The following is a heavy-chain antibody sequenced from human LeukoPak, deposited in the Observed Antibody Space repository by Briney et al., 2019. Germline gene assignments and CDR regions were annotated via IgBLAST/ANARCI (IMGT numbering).Heavy chain of an antibody. J-gene: IGHJ4*02. CDR2: TSSDGKST. V-gene: IGHV3-64D*09. Sequence: GGSLRLSCSVSGFTISSYAMHWVRQAPGKGLEYVSSTSSDGKSTYYVDSAKGRFTISRDNSKNTLYPQMSSLRAEDTAVYYCVKDRWVDYWGQGTLVTVSS. CDR3: VKDRWVDY. D-gene: IGHD4-23*01. CDR1: GFTISSYA.